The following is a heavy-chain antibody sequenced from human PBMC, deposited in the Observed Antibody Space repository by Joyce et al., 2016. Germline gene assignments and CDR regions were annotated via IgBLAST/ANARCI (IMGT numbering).Heavy chain of an antibody. CDR2: IDYSGTT. V-gene: IGHV4-31*11. CDR3: ARGPGPSGRTVCLDS. Sequence: VQLQESGPGLVKPSQTLSLTCAVSGASLSSGVYYWSWIRQHPGKGLEWIGCIDYSGTTYYNPSLKSRVTISIDSSRNLFSLRLISVTDADTAVYYCARGPGPSGRTVCLDSWGQGTPVTVSS. CDR1: GASLSSGVYY. D-gene: IGHD3-10*01. J-gene: IGHJ5*01.